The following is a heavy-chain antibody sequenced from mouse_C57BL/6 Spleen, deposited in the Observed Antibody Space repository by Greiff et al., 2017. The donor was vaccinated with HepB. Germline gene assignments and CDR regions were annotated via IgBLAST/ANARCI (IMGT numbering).Heavy chain of an antibody. J-gene: IGHJ2*01. V-gene: IGHV5-6*01. D-gene: IGHD4-1*01. CDR2: ISSGGSYT. Sequence: EVHLVESGGDLVKPGGSLKLSCAASGFTFSSYGMSWVRQTPDKRLEWVATISSGGSYTYYPDSVKGRFTISRDNAKNTLYLQMSSLKSEDTAMYYCERQGDWDYCDYWGQGTTLTVSS. CDR3: ERQGDWDYCDY. CDR1: GFTFSSYG.